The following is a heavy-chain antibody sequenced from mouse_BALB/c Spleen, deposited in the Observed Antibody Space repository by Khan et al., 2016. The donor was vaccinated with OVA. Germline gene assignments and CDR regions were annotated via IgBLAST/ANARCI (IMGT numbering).Heavy chain of an antibody. CDR1: GYTFTSYD. J-gene: IGHJ3*01. Sequence: EVQLQQSGPELVKPGASVKMSCKASGYTFTSYDMHWVKQKPGQGLEWIGYINPYNDYTKFNEKFKGKATLTSDKSSSTAYMELSSLTSEDSAVFYCTRGVLGLQTCFAYWGQGTLVTVSA. D-gene: IGHD3-1*01. V-gene: IGHV1S136*01. CDR2: INPYNDYT. CDR3: TRGVLGLQTCFAY.